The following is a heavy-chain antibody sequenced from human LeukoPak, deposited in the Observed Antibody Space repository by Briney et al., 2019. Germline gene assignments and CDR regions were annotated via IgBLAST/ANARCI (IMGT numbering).Heavy chain of an antibody. Sequence: GASVKVSCKAPGGTFSSYAISWVRQAPGQGLEWMGIINPSGGSTSYAQKFQGRVTMTRDMSTSTVYMELSSLRSEDTAVYYCARDFGHYGDPVDYWGQGTLVTVSS. CDR1: GGTFSSYA. D-gene: IGHD4-17*01. V-gene: IGHV1-46*01. J-gene: IGHJ4*02. CDR3: ARDFGHYGDPVDY. CDR2: INPSGGST.